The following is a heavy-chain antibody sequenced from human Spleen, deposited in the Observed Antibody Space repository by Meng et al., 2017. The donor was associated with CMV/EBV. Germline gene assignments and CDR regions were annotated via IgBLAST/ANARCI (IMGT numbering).Heavy chain of an antibody. V-gene: IGHV4-34*01. CDR1: GGSFRGCY. Sequence: TCAVYGGSFRGCYWHWIRQPPGMSLEWIGEIDDTGRTKYSPSLNSRVTMLLDTSKKQFSLKLSSVTAADTAVYYCARLTGTVYVHWFDSWGQGTLVT. CDR2: IDDTGRT. D-gene: IGHD1-7*01. CDR3: ARLTGTVYVHWFDS. J-gene: IGHJ5*01.